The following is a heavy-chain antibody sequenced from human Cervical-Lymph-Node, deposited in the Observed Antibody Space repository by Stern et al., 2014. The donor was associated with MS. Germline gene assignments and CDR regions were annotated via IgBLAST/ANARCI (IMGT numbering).Heavy chain of an antibody. CDR2: ISYDGSYR. CDR1: GFTFSRYA. V-gene: IGHV3-30*04. D-gene: IGHD3-3*01. J-gene: IGHJ6*02. CDR3: ARVAGEWSLESYGMDV. Sequence: QVHLVESGGGVVQPGRSLELSCAASGFTFSRYAIHWVRQAPGKGLEWVAVISYDGSYRYYSDSVKGRFTISRDNSKNTLYVQMNSLRGDDTAIYYCARVAGEWSLESYGMDVWGQGTTVTVSS.